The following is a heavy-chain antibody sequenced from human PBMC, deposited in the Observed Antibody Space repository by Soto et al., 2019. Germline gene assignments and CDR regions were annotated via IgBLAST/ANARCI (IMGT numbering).Heavy chain of an antibody. CDR1: GFTFSSYS. CDR2: ISSSSSTI. CDR3: ARSSRGDCTTVTTFCYYYGMDV. Sequence: EVQLVESGGGLVQPGGSLRLSCAASGFTFSSYSMNWVRQAPGKGLEWVSYISSSSSTIYYADSVKGRFTISRDNAKNSRYLKMNSLRDEDTAVYYCARSSRGDCTTVTTFCYYYGMDVWGQGTTVTVSS. D-gene: IGHD4-17*01. V-gene: IGHV3-48*02. J-gene: IGHJ6*02.